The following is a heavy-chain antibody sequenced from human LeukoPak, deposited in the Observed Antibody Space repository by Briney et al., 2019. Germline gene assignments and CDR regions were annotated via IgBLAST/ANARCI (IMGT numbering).Heavy chain of an antibody. Sequence: GGSLRLSCAASGFTFSSYWMSWVRQAPGKGLEWVANIKQDGSEKYYVDSVKGRFTISRDNAKNSLYLQMNSLRAEDTAVYYCARVEDYDYVWRSYRYQDYWGQGTLVTVSS. D-gene: IGHD3-16*02. CDR1: GFTFSSYW. CDR3: ARVEDYDYVWRSYRYQDY. V-gene: IGHV3-7*03. J-gene: IGHJ4*02. CDR2: IKQDGSEK.